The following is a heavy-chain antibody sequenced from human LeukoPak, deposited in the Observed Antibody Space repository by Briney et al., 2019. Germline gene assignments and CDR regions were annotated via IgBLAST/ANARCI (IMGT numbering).Heavy chain of an antibody. CDR3: AAYSSSSRARDY. V-gene: IGHV4-39*01. J-gene: IGHJ4*02. CDR2: IYYSGST. CDR1: GGSISSSSYY. D-gene: IGHD6-6*01. Sequence: SETLSLTCTVSGGSISSSSYYWGWIRQPPGKGLEWIGSIYYSGSTYYNPSLKSRVTISVDTSKNQFPLKLSSVTAADTAVYYCAAYSSSSRARDYWGQGTLVTVSS.